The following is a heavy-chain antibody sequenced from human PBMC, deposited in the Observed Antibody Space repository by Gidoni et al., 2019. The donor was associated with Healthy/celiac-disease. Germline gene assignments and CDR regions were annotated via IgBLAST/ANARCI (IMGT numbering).Heavy chain of an antibody. D-gene: IGHD5-12*01. Sequence: QVQLQQWRPGLFTPSETPSLTCAFYGGSFSGYYWSWTRQPPGKGLEWIGEINHSGRTNYNPSLKSRVTISVDTSKNQFSRKLSSVTAADTAVYYCARGRRDGYKHWGQGTLVTVSS. CDR3: ARGRRDGYKH. CDR2: INHSGRT. CDR1: GGSFSGYY. V-gene: IGHV4-34*01. J-gene: IGHJ4*02.